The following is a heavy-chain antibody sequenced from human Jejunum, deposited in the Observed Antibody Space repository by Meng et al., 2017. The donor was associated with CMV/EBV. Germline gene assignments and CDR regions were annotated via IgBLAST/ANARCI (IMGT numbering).Heavy chain of an antibody. D-gene: IGHD3-10*01. CDR1: GITLNTYA. V-gene: IGHV3-30*04. CDR3: ARDLIPWASGTPDH. CDR2: ISYEGSNR. Sequence: SGITLNTYAMHWVRQAPGKGLEWVAVISYEGSNRYYLESVKGRFTISRDNSNSTLYLQMNSLKPEDTAIYYCARDLIPWASGTPDHWGQGTLVTVSS. J-gene: IGHJ5*02.